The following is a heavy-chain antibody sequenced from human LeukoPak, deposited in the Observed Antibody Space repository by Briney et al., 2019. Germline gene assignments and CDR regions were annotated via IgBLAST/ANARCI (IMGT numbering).Heavy chain of an antibody. CDR1: GGSISSYY. J-gene: IGHJ4*02. V-gene: IGHV4-59*01. Sequence: SETLSLTCTVSGGSISSYYWSWIRQPPGKGLEWIGYIYYSGSTNYNPSLMSRVTISVDTSKNQFSLKLSSVTAADTAVYYCARSPDFWSGYPLDYWGQGTLVTVSS. D-gene: IGHD3-3*01. CDR2: IYYSGST. CDR3: ARSPDFWSGYPLDY.